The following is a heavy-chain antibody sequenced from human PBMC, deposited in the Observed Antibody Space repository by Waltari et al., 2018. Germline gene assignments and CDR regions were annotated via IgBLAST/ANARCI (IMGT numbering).Heavy chain of an antibody. J-gene: IGHJ3*02. D-gene: IGHD4-17*01. V-gene: IGHV4-38-2*02. CDR2: IHHSGST. CDR3: ARDYGDYISSDAFDI. Sequence: QVQLQESGPGLVKPTETLSLTCTVSGSSISSGYYWGWIRQPPGKGLEWIAGIHHSGSTYYNLSLKSRVTVSVDTSKKEFSLKLSYVTAADTAVYYCARDYGDYISSDAFDIWGQGTMVTVSS. CDR1: GSSISSGYY.